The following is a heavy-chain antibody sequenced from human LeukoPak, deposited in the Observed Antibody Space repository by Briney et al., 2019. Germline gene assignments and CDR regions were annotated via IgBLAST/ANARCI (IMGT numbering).Heavy chain of an antibody. Sequence: GSVKVSCKASGYTFTSYAMNWVRQAPGQGLEWMGWINTNTGNPTYAQGFTGRFVFSLDTSVSTAYLQISSLKAEDTAVYYCARTTYYYDSSGLDYWGQGTLVTVSS. CDR1: GYTFTSYA. CDR2: INTNTGNP. D-gene: IGHD3-22*01. J-gene: IGHJ4*02. CDR3: ARTTYYYDSSGLDY. V-gene: IGHV7-4-1*02.